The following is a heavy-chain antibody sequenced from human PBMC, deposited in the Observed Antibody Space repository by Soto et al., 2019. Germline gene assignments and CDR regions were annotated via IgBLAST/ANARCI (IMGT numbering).Heavy chain of an antibody. V-gene: IGHV1-69*01. Sequence: QVQLVQSGAEVKKPGSSVKVSCRASGVTFSRQDMRWVRQAPGQGLEWMGGIIPIFGTPQYAEKFQDRVTITADESTSTAYMELSSLTSQDTVVYYCATNEGRDGYSFDSWGQGTLVTVSS. J-gene: IGHJ4*02. CDR2: IIPIFGTP. CDR1: GVTFSRQD. D-gene: IGHD5-12*01. CDR3: ATNEGRDGYSFDS.